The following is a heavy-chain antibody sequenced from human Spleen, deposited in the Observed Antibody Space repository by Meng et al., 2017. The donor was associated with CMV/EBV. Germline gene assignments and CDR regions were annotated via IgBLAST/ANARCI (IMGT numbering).Heavy chain of an antibody. CDR3: AREPYCGGDCSPGDAY. V-gene: IGHV1-8*01. D-gene: IGHD2-21*01. J-gene: IGHJ4*02. CDR2: VSPSSGNT. Sequence: ASVKVSCKASGYTFTNYDINWVRQATGHGLEWMGWVSPSSGNTGYAQKFEGRVIMTRDNSINTAFMELRSLKSEDTAVYYCAREPYCGGDCSPGDAYWGQGTLVTVSS. CDR1: GYTFTNYD.